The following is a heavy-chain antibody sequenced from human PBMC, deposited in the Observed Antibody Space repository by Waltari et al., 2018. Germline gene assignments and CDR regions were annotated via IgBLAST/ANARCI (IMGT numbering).Heavy chain of an antibody. CDR2: IYYSGST. Sequence: QLQLQESGPGLVKPSETLSLTCTVSGGSISSSNSYWGWIRPPPGKGLEWIGNIYYSGSTYYNPSLKSLVTIYIDTSKNQFSLKLSSVTAADTAVYFCARLDSRSGSYYFDYWGQGTLVTVSS. D-gene: IGHD1-26*01. V-gene: IGHV4-39*01. J-gene: IGHJ4*02. CDR1: GGSISSSNSY. CDR3: ARLDSRSGSYYFDY.